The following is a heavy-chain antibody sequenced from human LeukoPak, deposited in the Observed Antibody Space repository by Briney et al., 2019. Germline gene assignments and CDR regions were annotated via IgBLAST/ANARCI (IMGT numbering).Heavy chain of an antibody. D-gene: IGHD6-19*01. CDR3: ARNIAVAGTRGGYFDY. CDR1: GFTFSSYG. J-gene: IGHJ4*02. Sequence: SGGSLRLSCAASGFTFSSYGMNWVRQAPGKGLEWVSYISSSDSIIYYADSVRGRFTISRDNAKSSLFLQMNSLRAEDTSVYYCARNIAVAGTRGGYFDYWGQGTLVTVSS. CDR2: ISSSDSII. V-gene: IGHV3-48*04.